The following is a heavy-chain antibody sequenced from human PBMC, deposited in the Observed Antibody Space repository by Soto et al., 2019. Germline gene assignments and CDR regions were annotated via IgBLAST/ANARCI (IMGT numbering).Heavy chain of an antibody. CDR2: MNPNSGNT. D-gene: IGHD3-3*01. CDR3: ARVKGYYDFWSGYPTYMDV. Sequence: SVKVSCKASGYRFTSYDINWARQATGQGLEWMGWMNPNSGNTGYAQKFQGRVTMTRNTSISTAYMELSSLRSEDTAVYYCARVKGYYDFWSGYPTYMDVWGKGTTVTVSS. V-gene: IGHV1-8*01. J-gene: IGHJ6*03. CDR1: GYRFTSYD.